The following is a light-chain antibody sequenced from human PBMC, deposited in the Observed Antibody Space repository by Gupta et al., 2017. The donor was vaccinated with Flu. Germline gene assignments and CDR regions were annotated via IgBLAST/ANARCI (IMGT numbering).Light chain of an antibody. Sequence: GKTTCTLSSGKSSDAIEWHQQQPEKGPRYLMKLNSDGSHCKGDGIPDRFSGSSSGAERYLTISSRQAEDEADYYCQTGGTDIRVFGGGTKLTVL. CDR1: SGKSSDA. CDR3: QTGGTDIRV. V-gene: IGLV4-69*01. CDR2: LNSDGSH. J-gene: IGLJ3*02.